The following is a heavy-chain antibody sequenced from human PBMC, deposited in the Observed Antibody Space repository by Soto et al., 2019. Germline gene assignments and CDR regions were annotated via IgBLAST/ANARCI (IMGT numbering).Heavy chain of an antibody. D-gene: IGHD1-26*01. CDR3: ARQSGGYYYYGMDV. J-gene: IGHJ6*02. CDR1: GGSISSGGYY. Sequence: SETLSLTCTVSGGSISSGGYYWSWIRQPPGKGLEWIGYIYYSGTTNYSPSLKSRVTISVDTSKNQFSLELSSVTAADSAIYYCARQSGGYYYYGMDVWGQGTTVTVSS. CDR2: IYYSGTT. V-gene: IGHV4-61*08.